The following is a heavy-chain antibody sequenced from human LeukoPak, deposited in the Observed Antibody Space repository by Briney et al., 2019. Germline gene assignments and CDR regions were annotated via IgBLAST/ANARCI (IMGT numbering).Heavy chain of an antibody. D-gene: IGHD1-1*01. J-gene: IGHJ4*02. Sequence: ASVKVSCKASGGTFSSYAISWVRQAPGQGLEWMGWINPNSGGTNYAQKFQGWVTMTRDTSISTAYMELSRLRSDDTAVYYCARSRDASTGTKPALDYWGQGTLVTVSS. CDR3: ARSRDASTGTKPALDY. CDR2: INPNSGGT. CDR1: GGTFSSYA. V-gene: IGHV1-2*04.